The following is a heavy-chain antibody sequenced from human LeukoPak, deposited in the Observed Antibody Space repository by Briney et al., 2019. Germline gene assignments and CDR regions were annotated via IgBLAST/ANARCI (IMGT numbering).Heavy chain of an antibody. CDR2: ISWNSGSI. CDR1: GFTFDDYA. CDR3: AKDQTPTYYYDSSGFTFDY. D-gene: IGHD3-22*01. J-gene: IGHJ4*02. Sequence: GGSLRLSCAASGFTFDDYAMHWVRQAPGKGLEWVSGISWNSGSIGYADSVKGRFTISRDNAKNSLYLQMNSLRAEDTAVYYCAKDQTPTYYYDSSGFTFDYWGQGTLVTVSS. V-gene: IGHV3-9*01.